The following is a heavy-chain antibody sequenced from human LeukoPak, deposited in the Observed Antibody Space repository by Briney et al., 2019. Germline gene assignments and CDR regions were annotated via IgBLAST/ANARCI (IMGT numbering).Heavy chain of an antibody. V-gene: IGHV3-53*05. CDR2: IYSGGST. Sequence: GGSLRLSCAASGFTVSSNYMSWVRQAPGKGLEWVSVIYSGGSTYYADSVKGRFTISRDNSKNTLYLQMNSLRAEDTAVYYCAHLDYYDSSGGAFDIWGQGTMVTVSS. J-gene: IGHJ3*02. D-gene: IGHD3-22*01. CDR1: GFTVSSNY. CDR3: AHLDYYDSSGGAFDI.